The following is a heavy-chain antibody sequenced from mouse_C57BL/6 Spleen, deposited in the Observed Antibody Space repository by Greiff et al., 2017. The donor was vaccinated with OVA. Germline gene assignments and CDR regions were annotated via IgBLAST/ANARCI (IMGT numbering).Heavy chain of an antibody. D-gene: IGHD4-1*02. Sequence: VQLQQSGAELVRPGTSVKLSCKASGYTFTSYWMHWVKQRPGQGLEWIGVIDPSDSYTNYNQKFKGKATLTVDTSSSTAYMQLSSLTSEDSAVYYCARPTGTGFAYWGQGTLVTVSA. CDR1: GYTFTSYW. CDR3: ARPTGTGFAY. J-gene: IGHJ3*01. V-gene: IGHV1-59*01. CDR2: IDPSDSYT.